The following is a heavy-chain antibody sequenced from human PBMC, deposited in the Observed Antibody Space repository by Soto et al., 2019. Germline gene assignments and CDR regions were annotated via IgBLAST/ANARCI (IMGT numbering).Heavy chain of an antibody. D-gene: IGHD1-7*01. CDR2: IYSGGST. J-gene: IGHJ4*02. V-gene: IGHV3-53*01. CDR1: GFRFSSKY. Sequence: VCLRLSCAACGFRFSSKYMSWVRQAPGKGLEWVSVIYSGGSTYYADSVKGRFTISRDNSKNTLYLQMNSLRAEDTAVYYCARGNWNYDYWGQRTLVTVSS. CDR3: ARGNWNYDY.